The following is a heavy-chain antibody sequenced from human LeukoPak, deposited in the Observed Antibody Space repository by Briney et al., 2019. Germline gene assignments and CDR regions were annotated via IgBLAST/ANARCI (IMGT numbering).Heavy chain of an antibody. D-gene: IGHD3-16*01. CDR2: INPNSGDT. Sequence: ASVKVSCMASGYTFTGYYMHWVRQAPGQGLEWMGWINPNSGDTKYAQKFQGRVIMTRDTSISTAYMELSRLRSDDTAVYYCATQRGSYLWGTDFYYWGQGTLVTVSS. V-gene: IGHV1-2*02. J-gene: IGHJ4*02. CDR3: ATQRGSYLWGTDFYY. CDR1: GYTFTGYY.